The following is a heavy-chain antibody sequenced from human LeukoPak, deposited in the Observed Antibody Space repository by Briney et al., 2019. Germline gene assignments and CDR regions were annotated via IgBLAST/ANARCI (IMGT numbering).Heavy chain of an antibody. CDR1: GLTFRNYA. CDR3: ARRPGGTSSPAERFDY. V-gene: IGHV3-23*01. D-gene: IGHD4-23*01. Sequence: GGSLRLSCAASGLTFRNYAMTWVRQAPGKGLEWVSTISADGASTFYADSVRGRFTISRDNSENTLYLQMDSLRAEDTAVYYCARRPGGTSSPAERFDYWGQGTLVTVSS. J-gene: IGHJ4*02. CDR2: ISADGAST.